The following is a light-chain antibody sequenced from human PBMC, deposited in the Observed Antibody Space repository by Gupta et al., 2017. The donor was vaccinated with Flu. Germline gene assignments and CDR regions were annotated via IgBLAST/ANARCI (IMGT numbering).Light chain of an antibody. V-gene: IGLV3-25*03. CDR3: QSADSSGTYPVV. CDR1: ALPKQY. J-gene: IGLJ2*01. CDR2: KDS. Sequence: GDALPKQYAYWYQQKPGQAPVLVIYKDSERPSGIPERFSGSSSGTTVTSTISGVQAEDEADYYCQSADSSGTYPVVFGGGTKLTVL.